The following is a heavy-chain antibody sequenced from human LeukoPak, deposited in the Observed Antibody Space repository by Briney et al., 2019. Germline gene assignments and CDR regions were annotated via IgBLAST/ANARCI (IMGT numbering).Heavy chain of an antibody. Sequence: ASVKVSCKASGCTFTSYDINWVRQATGQGLEWMGWTNPNSGNTGYAQKFQGRVTMTRNTSISTAYMELSSLRSEDTAVYYCARSSIGSSGGGFDPWGQGTLVTVSS. D-gene: IGHD3-22*01. CDR2: TNPNSGNT. J-gene: IGHJ5*02. CDR1: GCTFTSYD. V-gene: IGHV1-8*01. CDR3: ARSSIGSSGGGFDP.